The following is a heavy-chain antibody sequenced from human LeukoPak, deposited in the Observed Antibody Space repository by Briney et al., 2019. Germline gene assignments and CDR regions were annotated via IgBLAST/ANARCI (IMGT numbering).Heavy chain of an antibody. D-gene: IGHD3-22*01. CDR1: GGTFSSYA. J-gene: IGHJ4*02. CDR2: IIPIFGTA. CDR3: ARTSLGYYDSSGYYTADY. V-gene: IGHV1-69*06. Sequence: SVKVSCKASGGTFSSYAISWVRQAPGQGLEWMGGIIPIFGTANYAQKFQGRVTITADKSTSTAYMELSSLRSEDTAVYYCARTSLGYYDSSGYYTADYWGQGTLVTVSS.